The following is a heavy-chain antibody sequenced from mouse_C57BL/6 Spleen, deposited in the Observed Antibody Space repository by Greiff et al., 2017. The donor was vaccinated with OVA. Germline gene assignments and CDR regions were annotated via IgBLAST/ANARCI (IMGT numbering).Heavy chain of an antibody. CDR3: AKGGGSSSMDY. CDR2: IYPGSGST. CDR1: GYTFTSYW. V-gene: IGHV1-55*01. Sequence: QVQLQQPGAELVKPGASVKISCKASGYTFTSYWITWVKQRPGQGLEWIGDIYPGSGSTNYNEKFKSKATLTVDTSSSTAYMQLSSLTSEDSAVYYCAKGGGSSSMDYWGQGTSVTVSS. D-gene: IGHD1-1*01. J-gene: IGHJ4*01.